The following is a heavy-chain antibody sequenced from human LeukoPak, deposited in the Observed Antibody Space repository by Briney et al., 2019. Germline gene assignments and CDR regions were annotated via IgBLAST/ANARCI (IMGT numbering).Heavy chain of an antibody. V-gene: IGHV2-70*17. CDR3: AGMTPDSPSFDY. CDR2: IDWDDDK. CDR1: GFSLSTPGMC. J-gene: IGHJ4*02. D-gene: IGHD2-15*01. Sequence: SGPALVKPTQTLTLTCTFSGFSLSTPGMCVTWIRQPPGKALEWLARIDWDDDKFYSPSLRTRLTISKDTPKNQVVLRMTNMDPVDTGTYSCAGMTPDSPSFDYGGQGALITVSS.